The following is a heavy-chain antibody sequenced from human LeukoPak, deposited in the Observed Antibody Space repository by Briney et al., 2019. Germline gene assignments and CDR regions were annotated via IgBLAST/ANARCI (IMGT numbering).Heavy chain of an antibody. CDR2: ISSGGGTI. J-gene: IGHJ4*02. CDR1: GFTFSSYE. V-gene: IGHV3-48*03. CDR3: VRDLDY. Sequence: GGSLRLSCAASGFTFSSYEMNWVRQGPGKGLEWFTYISSGGGTIYYADSVKGRFTISRDNAKNSLYLQMNSLRAEDTAVYYCVRDLDYWGQGTLVTVSS.